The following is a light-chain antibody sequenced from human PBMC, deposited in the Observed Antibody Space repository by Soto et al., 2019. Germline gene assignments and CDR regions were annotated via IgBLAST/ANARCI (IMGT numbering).Light chain of an antibody. CDR3: WSYAGSYTVV. Sequence: QSVLAQPRSVSGAPGQSVTISCTGTSIDVGVYNYVSWYQQYPGKAPKIMIYDVSKRPSGVPDRFSGAKSDNTASLTICGLQAEDEADYYCWSYAGSYTVVFGIGTKGTGL. CDR2: DVS. J-gene: IGLJ1*01. CDR1: SIDVGVYNY. V-gene: IGLV2-11*01.